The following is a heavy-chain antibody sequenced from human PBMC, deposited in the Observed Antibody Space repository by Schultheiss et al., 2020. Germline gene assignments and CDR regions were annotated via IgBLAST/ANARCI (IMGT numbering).Heavy chain of an antibody. CDR2: IYYSGST. D-gene: IGHD3-16*01. J-gene: IGHJ4*02. CDR3: AREGGPYYFDY. Sequence: SETLSLTCAVSGGSISGRNWWSWVRQSPGKGLEWIGYIYYSGSTYYNPSLKSRVTISVDTSKNQFSLKLSSVTAADTAVYYCAREGGPYYFDYWGQGTLVTVSS. CDR1: GGSISGRNW. V-gene: IGHV4-4*02.